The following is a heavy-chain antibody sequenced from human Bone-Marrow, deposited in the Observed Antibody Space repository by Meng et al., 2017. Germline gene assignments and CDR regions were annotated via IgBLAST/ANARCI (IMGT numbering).Heavy chain of an antibody. CDR1: GFTFSSYW. V-gene: IGHV3-7*01. J-gene: IGHJ3*02. CDR3: ARVERAFDI. Sequence: GESPKIPCAASGFTFSSYWMSWVRQAPGKGPEWVANIKQEGSEKYYLVSVKGRFTSSRDNAKNSLYLQMNSLRAEDTAVYYCARVERAFDIWGQGTMVTVSS. D-gene: IGHD1-1*01. CDR2: IKQEGSEK.